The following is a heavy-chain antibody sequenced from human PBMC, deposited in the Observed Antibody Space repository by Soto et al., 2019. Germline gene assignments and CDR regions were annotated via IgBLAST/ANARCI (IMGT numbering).Heavy chain of an antibody. J-gene: IGHJ6*02. CDR3: ARDMSGGTYNYYYGMDV. CDR2: ISGSGSPT. CDR1: GFTFSSYA. D-gene: IGHD1-26*01. V-gene: IGHV3-23*01. Sequence: GGSLRLSWAASGFTFSSYAMTWVRQAPGRGLEWVSAISGSGSPTYYADSVKGRFTISRDNSKNTLYLQMNSLRADDTAVYYCARDMSGGTYNYYYGMDVWGQGTTVTVSS.